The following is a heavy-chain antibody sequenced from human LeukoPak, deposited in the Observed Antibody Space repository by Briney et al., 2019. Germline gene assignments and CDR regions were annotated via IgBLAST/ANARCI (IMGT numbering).Heavy chain of an antibody. Sequence: SETLSLTCGVYGGSFSGYYWSWIRQSPGKGLEWIGEINHSGSTNYNPSLKSRVTMSVDTSKNQFSLKLSSVTAADTAVYYCARDMEYSSSHWSQGTVVTVSS. V-gene: IGHV4-34*01. CDR3: ARDMEYSSSH. D-gene: IGHD6-13*01. CDR1: GGSFSGYY. J-gene: IGHJ4*02. CDR2: INHSGST.